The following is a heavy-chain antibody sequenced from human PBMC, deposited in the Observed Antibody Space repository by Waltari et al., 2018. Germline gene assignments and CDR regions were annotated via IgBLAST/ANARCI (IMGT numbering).Heavy chain of an antibody. CDR1: GGSISSSNW. CDR2: IYHRGSN. J-gene: IGHJ2*01. Sequence: QVQLQESGPGLVKPSGTLSLTCAVSGGSISSSNWWRWVRQPPGKGLEWIGEIYHRGSNNYNPSLKSRVTRSVDKSKNQFSLKLSSVTAADTAVYYCARVERKYYYGSGSYFTWYFDLWGRGTLVTVSS. V-gene: IGHV4-4*02. D-gene: IGHD3-10*01. CDR3: ARVERKYYYGSGSYFTWYFDL.